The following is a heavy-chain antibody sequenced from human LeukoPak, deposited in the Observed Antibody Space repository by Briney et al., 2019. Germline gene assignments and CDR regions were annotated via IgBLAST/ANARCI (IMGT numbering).Heavy chain of an antibody. CDR1: GYSISSGYY. CDR2: IDRSGST. Sequence: SETLSLTCSVSGYSISSGYYWGWVRQAPGKGLEWIGSIDRSGSTNYNPSLKSRVTIPVDTSKNQFSLNVSSVTAADTAVYYCARGPPRYSSYWGQGTLVIVSS. V-gene: IGHV4-38-2*02. D-gene: IGHD5-18*01. J-gene: IGHJ4*02. CDR3: ARGPPRYSSY.